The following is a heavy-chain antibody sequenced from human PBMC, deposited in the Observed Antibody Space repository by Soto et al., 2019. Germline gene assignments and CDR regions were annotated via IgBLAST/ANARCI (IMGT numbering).Heavy chain of an antibody. D-gene: IGHD4-17*01. CDR3: ATTDPDLYYFDY. V-gene: IGHV1-18*01. J-gene: IGHJ4*02. CDR1: GYTFTSYG. CDR2: ISAYNGNT. Sequence: ASVKVSCKASGYTFTSYGISWVRQAPGQGLEWMGWISAYNGNTNYAQKLQGRVTMTTDTSTSTAYMELRSLRSDDTAVYYCATTDPDLYYFDYWGQGTLVTVSS.